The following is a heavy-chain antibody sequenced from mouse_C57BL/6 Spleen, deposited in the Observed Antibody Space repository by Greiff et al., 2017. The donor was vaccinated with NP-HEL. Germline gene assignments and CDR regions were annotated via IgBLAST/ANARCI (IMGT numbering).Heavy chain of an antibody. CDR2: ISDGGSYT. J-gene: IGHJ3*01. CDR1: GFTFSSYA. V-gene: IGHV5-4*01. CDR3: ARDGDYGSSYKAWFAY. Sequence: EVKLVESGGGLVKPGGSLKLSCAASGFTFSSYAMSWVRQTPEKRLEWVATISDGGSYTYYPDNVKGRFTISRDNAKNNLYLQMSHLKSEDTAMYYCARDGDYGSSYKAWFAYWGQGTLVTVSA. D-gene: IGHD1-1*01.